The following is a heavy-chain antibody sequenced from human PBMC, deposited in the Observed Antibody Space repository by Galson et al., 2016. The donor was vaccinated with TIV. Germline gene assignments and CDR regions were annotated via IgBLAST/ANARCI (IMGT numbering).Heavy chain of an antibody. Sequence: LRLSCAASGFTFSNYAISWVRQAPGKGLEWVSTISGSGGSTYYADSVTGRFTISRDNSKNTLYLQMNSLRAEDTALYYCAKVPSSGFSYYYGMYVWGQGTTVTVSS. V-gene: IGHV3-23*01. J-gene: IGHJ6*02. CDR1: GFTFSNYA. D-gene: IGHD3-22*01. CDR2: ISGSGGST. CDR3: AKVPSSGFSYYYGMYV.